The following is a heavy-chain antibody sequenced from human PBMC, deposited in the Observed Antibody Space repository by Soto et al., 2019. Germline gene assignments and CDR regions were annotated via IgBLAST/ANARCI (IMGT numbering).Heavy chain of an antibody. CDR3: AKDRRMATRSVSREFDY. D-gene: IGHD5-12*01. CDR2: ISGSGGST. Sequence: PGGSLRLSCAASGFTFSSYAMSWVRQAPGKGLEWVSAISGSGGSTYYADSVKGRFTISRDNSKNTLYLQMNSLRAEDTAVYYCAKDRRMATRSVSREFDYWGQGTLVTVSS. CDR1: GFTFSSYA. V-gene: IGHV3-23*01. J-gene: IGHJ4*02.